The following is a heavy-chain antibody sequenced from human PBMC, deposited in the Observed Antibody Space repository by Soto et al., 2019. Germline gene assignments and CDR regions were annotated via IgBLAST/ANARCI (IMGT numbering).Heavy chain of an antibody. J-gene: IGHJ5*02. CDR3: ARDQDLTIFGVVIPRQYNWFDP. CDR2: INPSGGST. Sequence: AAVKVSCKACGYTFTRYYMHWVRQSPGQGLEWMGIINPSGGSTSYAQKFQGRVTMTRDTSTSTVYMELSSLRSEDTAVYYCARDQDLTIFGVVIPRQYNWFDPWGQGTLVTVSS. V-gene: IGHV1-46*01. D-gene: IGHD3-3*01. CDR1: GYTFTRYY.